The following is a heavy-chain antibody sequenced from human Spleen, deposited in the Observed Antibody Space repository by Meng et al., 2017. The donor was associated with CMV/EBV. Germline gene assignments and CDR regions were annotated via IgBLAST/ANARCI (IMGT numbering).Heavy chain of an antibody. V-gene: IGHV4-31*02. CDR3: ARSYTGYYTGGRDLVNWFDR. Sequence: GGYYWTWIRQHPGKGLEWIGNIYDRRSSFYNPSLKSRVIISVGPSKNQFSLKLNSVTAVDTAVYYCARSYTGYYTGGRDLVNWFDRWGQGTLVTVSS. J-gene: IGHJ5*02. CDR1: GGYY. D-gene: IGHD3/OR15-3a*01. CDR2: IYDRRSS.